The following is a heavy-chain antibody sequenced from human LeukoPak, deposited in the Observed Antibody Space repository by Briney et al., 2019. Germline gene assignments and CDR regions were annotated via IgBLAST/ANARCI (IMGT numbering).Heavy chain of an antibody. CDR3: AKALWNYGSGSPDAFDI. CDR1: EFSVGSNY. CDR2: IYSGGST. D-gene: IGHD3-10*01. J-gene: IGHJ3*02. V-gene: IGHV3-66*01. Sequence: GGSLRLSCAASEFSVGSNYMTWVRQAPGKGLEWVSLIYSGGSTYYADSVKGRFTISRDNSKNTLYLQMNSLRAEDTAVYYCAKALWNYGSGSPDAFDIWGQGTMVTVSS.